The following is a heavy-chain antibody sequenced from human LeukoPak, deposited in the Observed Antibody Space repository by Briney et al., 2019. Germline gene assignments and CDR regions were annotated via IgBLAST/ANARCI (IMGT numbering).Heavy chain of an antibody. CDR3: ARVSKGSYYGIMNFDF. J-gene: IGHJ4*02. CDR1: GYTFTSYG. D-gene: IGHD1-26*01. CDR2: ISAYSGNT. Sequence: ASVKVSCKASGYTFTSYGISWVRQAPGQGLEWMGVISAYSGNTNYAQKLQGRVTMTTDTSTSTAYMELRSLRSDDTAVYYCARVSKGSYYGIMNFDFWGQGTLVTVSS. V-gene: IGHV1-18*01.